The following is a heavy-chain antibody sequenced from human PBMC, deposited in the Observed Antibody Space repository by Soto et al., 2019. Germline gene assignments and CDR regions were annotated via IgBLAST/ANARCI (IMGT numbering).Heavy chain of an antibody. CDR1: GGSISSSSYY. J-gene: IGHJ4*02. CDR2: IYYSGST. D-gene: IGHD2-15*01. V-gene: IGHV4-39*01. CDR3: ASPKPQVVSWGPRYCSGGSCYSAFDY. Sequence: SETLSLTCTVSGGSISSSSYYWGWIRQPPGKGLEWIGSIYYSGSTYYNPSLKSRVTISVDTSKNQFSLKLSSVTAADTAVYYCASPKPQVVSWGPRYCSGGSCYSAFDYWGQGTLVTVSS.